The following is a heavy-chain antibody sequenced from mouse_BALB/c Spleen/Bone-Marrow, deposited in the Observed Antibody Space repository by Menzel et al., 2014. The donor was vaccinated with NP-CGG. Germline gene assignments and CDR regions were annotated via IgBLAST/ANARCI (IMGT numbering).Heavy chain of an antibody. V-gene: IGHV6-6*02. CDR1: GFTFSNFW. Sequence: EVMLVESGGGLVQPGGSMKLSCVASGFTFSNFWMSWVRQSPEKELEWVAEIRLKSDNYATHYAESVKGKFTISRDDSKSRLYLQMNSLRTEDTGIYYCTLYYGSNYWFAYWGQGTLVTVSA. J-gene: IGHJ3*01. D-gene: IGHD1-1*01. CDR3: TLYYGSNYWFAY. CDR2: IRLKSDNYAT.